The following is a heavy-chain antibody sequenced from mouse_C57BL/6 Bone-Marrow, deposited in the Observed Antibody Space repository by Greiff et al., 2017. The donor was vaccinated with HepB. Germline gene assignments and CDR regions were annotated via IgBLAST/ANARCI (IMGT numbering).Heavy chain of an antibody. J-gene: IGHJ1*03. CDR1: GFTFSDYY. D-gene: IGHD1-1*01. CDR3: ARHAGSPWYFDV. CDR2: ISNGGGST. V-gene: IGHV5-12*01. Sequence: DVKLVESGGGLVQPGGSLKLSCAASGFTFSDYYMYWVRQTPEKRLEWVAYISNGGGSTYYPDTVKGRFTISRDNAKNTLYLQMSRLKSEDTAMYYCARHAGSPWYFDVWGTGTTVTVSS.